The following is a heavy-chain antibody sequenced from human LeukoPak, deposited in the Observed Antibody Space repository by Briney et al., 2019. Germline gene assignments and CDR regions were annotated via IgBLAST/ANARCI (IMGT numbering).Heavy chain of an antibody. CDR2: IYPGDSDT. D-gene: IGHD1-26*01. V-gene: IGHV5-51*01. CDR3: ARQIVGATNTTDY. Sequence: GESLKISCKGSGYSFSSYWIGWVRQMPGKGLEWMGIIYPGDSDTTYSPSFQGQVTISADKSISTAYLQWSSLKASDTAMYYCARQIVGATNTTDYWGQGTLVIVSS. CDR1: GYSFSSYW. J-gene: IGHJ4*02.